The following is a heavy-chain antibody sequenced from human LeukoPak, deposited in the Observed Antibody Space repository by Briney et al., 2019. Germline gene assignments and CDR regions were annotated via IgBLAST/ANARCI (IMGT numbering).Heavy chain of an antibody. CDR1: GGSFSGYY. V-gene: IGHV4-34*01. D-gene: IGHD1-26*01. CDR2: INHSGST. CDR3: ARERYGGRTLNWFDP. J-gene: IGHJ5*02. Sequence: SETLSLTCAVYGGSFSGYYWSWIRQPPGEGLEWIGEINHSGSTNYNPSLKSRVTISVDTSKNQFSLKLSSVTAADTAVYYCARERYGGRTLNWFDPWGRGTLVTVSS.